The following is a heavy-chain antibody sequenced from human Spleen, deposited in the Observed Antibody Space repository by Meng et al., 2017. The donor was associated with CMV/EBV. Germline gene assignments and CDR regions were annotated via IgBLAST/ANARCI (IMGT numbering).Heavy chain of an antibody. J-gene: IGHJ3*02. CDR1: GYTFIGYY. D-gene: IGHD1-26*01. Sequence: ASVKVSCKASGYTFIGYYIHWVRQAPGQGLEWMGWINPNPNSGGTVNAQKFQGRVTLTRDMSISTAYMELRRLRSDDTAVYYCARGGGSYLDAFDIWGQGTMVTVSS. V-gene: IGHV1-2*02. CDR3: ARGGGSYLDAFDI. CDR2: INPNPNSGGT.